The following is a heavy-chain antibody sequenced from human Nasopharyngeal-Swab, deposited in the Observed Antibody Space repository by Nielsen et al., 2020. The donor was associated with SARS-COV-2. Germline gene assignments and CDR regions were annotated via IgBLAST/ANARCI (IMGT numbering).Heavy chain of an antibody. D-gene: IGHD4-11*01. CDR3: ARDTDFDY. Sequence: GGSLRLSCAASGFTIGGYWMHWVRQVPGKGLVWVSRINSDGTITSYADSVRGRFTTSRDNAKNTLYLQMNSLGVEDTGVYHCARDTDFDYWGQGTPVTVSS. J-gene: IGHJ4*02. V-gene: IGHV3-74*01. CDR2: INSDGTIT. CDR1: GFTIGGYW.